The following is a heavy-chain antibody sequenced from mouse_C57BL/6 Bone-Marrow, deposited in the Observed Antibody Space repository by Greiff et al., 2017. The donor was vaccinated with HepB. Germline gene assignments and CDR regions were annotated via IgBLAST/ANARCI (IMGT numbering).Heavy chain of an antibody. Sequence: EVQRVESGGGLVKPGGSLKLSCAASGFTFSDYGVHWVRQAPEKGLEWVAYISSGSSNIYYADTVKGRFTISRDNAKNTLFLQMTSLRSEDTAMYYCARGRGVAYWGQGTLVTVSA. CDR3: ARGRGVAY. V-gene: IGHV5-17*01. CDR1: GFTFSDYG. J-gene: IGHJ3*01. CDR2: ISSGSSNI.